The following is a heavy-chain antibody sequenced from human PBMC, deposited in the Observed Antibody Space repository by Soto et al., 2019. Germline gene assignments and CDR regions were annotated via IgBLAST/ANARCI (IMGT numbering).Heavy chain of an antibody. CDR2: IYHSGST. V-gene: IGHV4-30-2*01. CDR1: GDSISSGGYS. J-gene: IGHJ5*02. Sequence: QLQLQESGSGLVKPSQTLSLTCAVSGDSISSGGYSWSWIRQPPGKGLEWIGYIYHSGSTYYNPSLKSRVTISIDRSKNQFSLQLSSVTAADTAVYYCARFYGYYSTWSDPWGQGTLVTVSS. CDR3: ARFYGYYSTWSDP. D-gene: IGHD4-17*01.